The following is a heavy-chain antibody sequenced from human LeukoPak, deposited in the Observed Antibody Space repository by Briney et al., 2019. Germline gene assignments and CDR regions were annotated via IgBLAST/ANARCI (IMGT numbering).Heavy chain of an antibody. J-gene: IGHJ6*03. V-gene: IGHV3-21*01. CDR1: GFTFSSYS. CDR2: ISSSSSYI. Sequence: GGSLRLSCAAPGFTFSSYSMNWVRQAPGKGLEWVSSISSSSSYIYYADSVKGRSTISRDNAKNSLYLQMNSLRAEDTAVYYCARGSTGYYMDVWGKGTTVTVSS. CDR3: ARGSTGYYMDV.